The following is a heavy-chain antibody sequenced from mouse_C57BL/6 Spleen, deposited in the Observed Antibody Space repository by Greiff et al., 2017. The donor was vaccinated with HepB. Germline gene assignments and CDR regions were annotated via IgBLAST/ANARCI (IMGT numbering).Heavy chain of an antibody. CDR1: GFTFSDYG. CDR3: ALYGNHYAMDY. J-gene: IGHJ4*01. V-gene: IGHV5-17*01. D-gene: IGHD2-1*01. Sequence: DVQLVESGGGLVKPGGSLKLSCAASGFTFSDYGMHWVRQAPEKGLEWVAYISSGSSTIYYADTVKGRFTISRDNAKNTLFLQMTSLRSEDTAMYYCALYGNHYAMDYWGQGTSVTVSS. CDR2: ISSGSSTI.